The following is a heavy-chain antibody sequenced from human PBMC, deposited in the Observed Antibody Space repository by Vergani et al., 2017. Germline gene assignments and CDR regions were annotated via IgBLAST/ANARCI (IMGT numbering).Heavy chain of an antibody. CDR3: TRPLYGIAALET. V-gene: IGHV3-23*01. CDR2: ISGSGGST. D-gene: IGHD6-13*01. J-gene: IGHJ5*02. CDR1: GFTFNHYA. Sequence: EVQLLESGGDLVQPGGSLRLSCAASGFTFNHYAMNWVRQAPGKGLEWVSGISGSGGSTYYAGSVKGRFTISRDDSKNTAYLQMNSLETEDTAVYYCTRPLYGIAALETWGQGALVTVSS.